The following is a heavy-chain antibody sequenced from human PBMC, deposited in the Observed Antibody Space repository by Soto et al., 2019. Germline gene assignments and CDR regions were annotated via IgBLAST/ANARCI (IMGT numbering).Heavy chain of an antibody. V-gene: IGHV4-31*03. CDR1: GGSISSGGYY. D-gene: IGHD5-12*01. CDR2: IYYSGSA. J-gene: IGHJ4*02. Sequence: PSETLSLTCTVSGGSISSGGYYWSWIRQHPGEGLEWIGYIYYSGSAYYNPSLKSRATISVDTSKNQFSLKLSSVTAADTAVYYCARPQEAYTGYGDFWGQGTLVTVS. CDR3: ARPQEAYTGYGDF.